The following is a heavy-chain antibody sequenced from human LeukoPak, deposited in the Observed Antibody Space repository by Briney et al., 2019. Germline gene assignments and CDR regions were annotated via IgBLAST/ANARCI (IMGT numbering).Heavy chain of an antibody. Sequence: GGSLRLSCAASGFTVSSNYVSWVRQAPGMGLEWVSVIFSDGSTYYADSVKGRFTISRDNSKNTLYLQMNNLRAEDTAVYYCARVMTAITNWFGPWGQGTLVTVSS. D-gene: IGHD2-21*02. CDR3: ARVMTAITNWFGP. V-gene: IGHV3-66*01. J-gene: IGHJ5*02. CDR2: IFSDGST. CDR1: GFTVSSNY.